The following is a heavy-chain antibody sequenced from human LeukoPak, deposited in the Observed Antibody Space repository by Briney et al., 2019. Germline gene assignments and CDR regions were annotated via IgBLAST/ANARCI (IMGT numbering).Heavy chain of an antibody. D-gene: IGHD3-3*01. CDR1: GFTFSSYA. CDR3: AKAPAAGFWSGYYFDY. J-gene: IGHJ4*02. CDR2: ISGSGGST. V-gene: IGHV3-23*01. Sequence: PGGSLRLSCAASGFTFSSYAMSWVRQAPGKGLEWVSAISGSGGSTCYADSVKGRFTISRDNSKNTLYLQMNSLRAEDTAVYYCAKAPAAGFWSGYYFDYWGQGTLVTVSS.